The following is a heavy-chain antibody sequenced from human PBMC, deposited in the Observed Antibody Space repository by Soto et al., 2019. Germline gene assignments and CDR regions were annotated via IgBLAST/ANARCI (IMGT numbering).Heavy chain of an antibody. J-gene: IGHJ5*02. CDR1: GDSISSRNYY. Sequence: PAETLSLTCTVSGDSISSRNYYWGWIRQPPGKGLEWIGSIYYSGNTYYNPSLKSRVTISVDTSKNQFSLKLSSVTAADTAVYYCTQAWEPNGWFDPWGQGTLVTVSS. CDR2: IYYSGNT. CDR3: TQAWEPNGWFDP. D-gene: IGHD1-26*01. V-gene: IGHV4-39*01.